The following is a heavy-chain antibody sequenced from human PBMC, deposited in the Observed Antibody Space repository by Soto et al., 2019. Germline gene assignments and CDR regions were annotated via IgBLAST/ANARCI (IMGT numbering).Heavy chain of an antibody. Sequence: EVQLLESGGGLVQPGGSLRLCCAASGFTFSNYAVTWVRQAPGKGLEWVSTISGSGGSTYYADSVKGRFTISRDNSKNTLYLQMNSLRAEDTAVYYCANDQGSSCYEIDDWGQGTLVTVSS. CDR2: ISGSGGST. V-gene: IGHV3-23*01. CDR1: GFTFSNYA. CDR3: ANDQGSSCYEIDD. D-gene: IGHD6-13*01. J-gene: IGHJ4*02.